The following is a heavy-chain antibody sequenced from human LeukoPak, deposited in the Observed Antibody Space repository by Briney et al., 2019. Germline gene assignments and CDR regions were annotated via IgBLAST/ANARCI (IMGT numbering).Heavy chain of an antibody. V-gene: IGHV3-23*01. CDR1: GITLSNYG. CDR2: ISGSGGST. J-gene: IGHJ4*02. D-gene: IGHD2-21*01. CDR3: AKRGVVIRVILVGFHREAYYFDS. Sequence: GGSLRLSCAVSGITLSNYGMSWVRQAPGKGLEWVAGISGSGGSTNYADSVKGRFTISRDSPKNTLILQMNSLRAEDTAVYFCAKRGVVIRVILVGFHREAYYFDSWGQGALVTVSS.